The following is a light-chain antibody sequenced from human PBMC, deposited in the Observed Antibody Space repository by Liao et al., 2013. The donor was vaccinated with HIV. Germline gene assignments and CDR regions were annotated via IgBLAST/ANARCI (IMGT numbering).Light chain of an antibody. V-gene: IGLV3-21*04. CDR3: QVWDSGSDHVV. Sequence: SYVLTQPPSVSVAPGKTANITCGGNNIGSKSVHWYQQKPGQAPVLVIYYDSDRPSGIPERFSGSNSGNTATLTISRVEDGDEADYYCQVWDSGSDHVVFGGGTKVTVL. CDR2: YDS. J-gene: IGLJ3*02. CDR1: NIGSKS.